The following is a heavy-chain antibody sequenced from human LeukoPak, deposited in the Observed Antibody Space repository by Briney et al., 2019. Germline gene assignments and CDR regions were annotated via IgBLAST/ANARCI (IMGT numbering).Heavy chain of an antibody. D-gene: IGHD6-6*01. J-gene: IGHJ6*02. CDR3: ARDRIGSSSPYYYGMDV. V-gene: IGHV1-69*04. CDR1: GGTFSSYA. CDR2: IIPILGIA. Sequence: GASVKVSCKASGGTFSSYAISWVRQAPGQGLEWMGRIIPILGIANYAQKFQGRVTITADKSTSTAYMELSSLRSEDTAVYYCARDRIGSSSPYYYGMDVWGQGTTVTVSS.